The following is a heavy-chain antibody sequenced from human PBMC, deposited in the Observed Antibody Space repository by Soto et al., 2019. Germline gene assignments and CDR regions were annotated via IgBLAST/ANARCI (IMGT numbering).Heavy chain of an antibody. D-gene: IGHD5-18*01. CDR2: IYYSGNT. V-gene: IGHV4-39*01. CDR3: ARLSGYSYNYYYYGMEV. CDR1: GGSISSSSYY. J-gene: IGHJ6*02. Sequence: QLQLQESGPGLVKPSETLSLTCTVSGGSISSSSYYWGWIRQPPGKGLEWIGSIYYSGNTYYNPCLKRRVTISVDTTKNQFALKLSSVTAADTAVYYCARLSGYSYNYYYYGMEVWGQGTTVTVSS.